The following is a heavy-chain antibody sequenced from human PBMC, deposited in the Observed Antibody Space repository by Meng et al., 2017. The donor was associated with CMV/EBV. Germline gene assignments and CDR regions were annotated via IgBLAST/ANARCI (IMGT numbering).Heavy chain of an antibody. Sequence: TVSGGSVSSVSYYWSWIRQPPGKGLEWIGYIYYSGSTNYNPSLKSRVTISVDTSKNQFSLKLSSVTAADTAVYYCARGDGNSPKGQHWGQGTLVTVSS. CDR2: IYYSGST. V-gene: IGHV4-61*01. D-gene: IGHD4-23*01. J-gene: IGHJ1*01. CDR1: GGSVSSVSYY. CDR3: ARGDGNSPKGQH.